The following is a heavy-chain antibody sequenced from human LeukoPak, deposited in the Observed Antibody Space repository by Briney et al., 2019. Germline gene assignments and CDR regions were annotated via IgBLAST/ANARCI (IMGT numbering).Heavy chain of an antibody. J-gene: IGHJ4*02. CDR1: GYRFTSYW. CDR3: ARDGGGVSSWVSH. Sequence: GESLKISCKGSGYRFTSYWIGWVRQMPGKGLEWMGIIYAGDSDTRYSPSFQGQVTISADKSSSTAYLQWSSLKASDTAIYYCARDGGGVSSWVSHWGQGTLVTVSS. CDR2: IYAGDSDT. D-gene: IGHD2-8*02. V-gene: IGHV5-51*01.